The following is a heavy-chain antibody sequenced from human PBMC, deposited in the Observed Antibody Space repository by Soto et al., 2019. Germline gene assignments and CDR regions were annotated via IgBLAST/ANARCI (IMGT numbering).Heavy chain of an antibody. V-gene: IGHV3-23*05. J-gene: IGHJ6*02. CDR2: IAATSDA. D-gene: IGHD1-26*01. CDR3: AKYSEPYPDYNGLPL. CDR1: GFPFSTSA. Sequence: EGRLLESGGGLVPPGGSLRLSCGAFGFPFSTSAMNWVRQAPGKGLEWVSIIAATSDADYYAESVKGRFTSSRDNSKNALYLQMNNRRAEDTDTYYCAKYSEPYPDYNGLPLWGQGTTVLVSS.